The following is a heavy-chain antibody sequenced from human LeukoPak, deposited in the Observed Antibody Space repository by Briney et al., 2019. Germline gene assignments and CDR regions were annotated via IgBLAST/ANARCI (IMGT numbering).Heavy chain of an antibody. CDR2: IIPIFGTA. Sequence: GASVKVSCKASGYTFTSYGISWVRQAPGQGLEWMGGIIPIFGTANYAQKSQGRVTITADESTSTAYMELSSLRSEDTAVYYCARAKNYFDYWGQGTLVTVSS. V-gene: IGHV1-69*13. J-gene: IGHJ4*02. CDR3: ARAKNYFDY. CDR1: GYTFTSYG.